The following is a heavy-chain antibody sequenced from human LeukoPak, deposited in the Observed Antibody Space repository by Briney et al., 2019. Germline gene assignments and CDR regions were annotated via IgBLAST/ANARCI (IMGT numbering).Heavy chain of an antibody. CDR3: ARALDSSGYYYNDAFDI. D-gene: IGHD3-22*01. V-gene: IGHV1-2*02. CDR1: RYTFTDYY. J-gene: IGHJ3*02. CDR2: INPNSGGT. Sequence: GASVKVSCKASRYTFTDYYIHWVRQAPGQGLEWMGWINPNSGGTNYAQMFQGRVTMTRDTSISTAYMELSRLRSDDTAVYYCARALDSSGYYYNDAFDIWGQGTMVTVSS.